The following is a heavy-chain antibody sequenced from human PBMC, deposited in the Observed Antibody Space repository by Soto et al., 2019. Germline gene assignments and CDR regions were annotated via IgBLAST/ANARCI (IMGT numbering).Heavy chain of an antibody. CDR3: GRSYDFWSGPTCLYYYYMDV. CDR2: MCPSDGSI. Sequence: GASVKVSCKASGYTFTSYGISWVRQAPGQGLEWMGRMCPSDGSISYAEKFQGRVTMTRDTSTSTAYMELSSLRSEDTAMYYCGRSYDFWSGPTCLYYYYMDVWGKGTTVTVSS. J-gene: IGHJ6*03. V-gene: IGHV1-18*01. CDR1: GYTFTSYG. D-gene: IGHD3-3*01.